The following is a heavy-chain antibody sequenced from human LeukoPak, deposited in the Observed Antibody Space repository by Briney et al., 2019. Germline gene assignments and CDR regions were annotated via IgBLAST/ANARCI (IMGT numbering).Heavy chain of an antibody. J-gene: IGHJ6*02. CDR2: IYPGDSDT. V-gene: IGHV5-51*04. CDR3: ARSAPPDNWNDLRYYYPMDV. Sequence: GESLKISCKGSGYNLTNYWIGWVRQMPGKGLEWMGIIYPGDSDTTYSPSFKGQVTISAEKPINTAYLQWSSLKASDTAIYYCARSAPPDNWNDLRYYYPMDVWGQGTTVTVSS. CDR1: GYNLTNYW. D-gene: IGHD1-1*01.